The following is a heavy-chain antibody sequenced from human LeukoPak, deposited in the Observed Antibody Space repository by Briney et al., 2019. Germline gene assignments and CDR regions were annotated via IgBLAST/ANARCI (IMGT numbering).Heavy chain of an antibody. Sequence: GGSLRLSCAASEIAVSDNYMSWVRQAPGKGLEWVSVIYSGGSTYYADSVKGRFTISRDNSKNTLYLQMNSLRAEDTAVYYCAKWLAVGYNWFDPWGQGTLVTVSS. CDR1: EIAVSDNY. CDR2: IYSGGST. CDR3: AKWLAVGYNWFDP. J-gene: IGHJ5*02. D-gene: IGHD3-22*01. V-gene: IGHV3-53*01.